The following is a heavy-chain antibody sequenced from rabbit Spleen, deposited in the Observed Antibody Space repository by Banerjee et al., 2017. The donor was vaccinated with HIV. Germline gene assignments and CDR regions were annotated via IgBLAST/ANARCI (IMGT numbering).Heavy chain of an antibody. Sequence: QSLEESGGDLVKPGASLTLTCTASGFSFSSSYYMCWVRQTPGKGLEWIACIYAGVSGSTDYANWPKGRFTISKASSTTVTLKMTSLTDADTATYLCAREDKDDDYYDLWGQGTLVTVS. D-gene: IGHD2-1*01. V-gene: IGHV1S40*01. CDR1: GFSFSSSYY. CDR3: AREDKDDDYYDL. J-gene: IGHJ4*01. CDR2: IYAGVSGST.